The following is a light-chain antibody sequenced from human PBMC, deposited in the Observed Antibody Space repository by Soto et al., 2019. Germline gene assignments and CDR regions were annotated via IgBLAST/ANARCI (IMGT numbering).Light chain of an antibody. CDR1: QSISSN. CDR2: GAS. CDR3: QQYNNWPPVT. V-gene: IGKV3-15*01. J-gene: IGKJ1*01. Sequence: EIVMTQSPVTLSLSPGERATLSCRASQSISSNLAWYQQKRGQAPRLLIYGASTRATGIPARFSGSGSGTEFTLTIGSLQSEDFAVYYCQQYNNWPPVTFGQGTKVDIK.